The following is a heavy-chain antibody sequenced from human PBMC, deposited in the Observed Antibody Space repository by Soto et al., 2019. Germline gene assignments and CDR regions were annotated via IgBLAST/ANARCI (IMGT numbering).Heavy chain of an antibody. CDR2: ISETGSHT. CDR3: ARSLRATSPLTF. CDR1: GFTFTDYH. D-gene: IGHD7-27*01. Sequence: GGSLRLSCEASGFTFTDYHMSWIRQAPGKGLEWVAVISETGSHTAYAESVKGRFTISRDNARPSVFLQMNSLRSDDTAVYFCARSLRATSPLTFWGQGTPVTVS. V-gene: IGHV3-11*06. J-gene: IGHJ4*02.